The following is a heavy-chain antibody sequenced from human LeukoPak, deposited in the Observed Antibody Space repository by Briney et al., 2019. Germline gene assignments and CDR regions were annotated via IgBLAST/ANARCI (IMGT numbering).Heavy chain of an antibody. CDR1: EFTFSSYR. V-gene: IGHV3-74*01. CDR3: ARDRGNSGSYWTLDY. CDR2: ISSDGGST. D-gene: IGHD1-26*01. Sequence: GGSLRLSCAASEFTFSSYRMHWVRQAPGKGLVWVSRISSDGGSTSYADSVKGRFTISRDDAKNTLYLQMNSLRAEDTAVYYCARDRGNSGSYWTLDYWGQGTLVTVSS. J-gene: IGHJ4*02.